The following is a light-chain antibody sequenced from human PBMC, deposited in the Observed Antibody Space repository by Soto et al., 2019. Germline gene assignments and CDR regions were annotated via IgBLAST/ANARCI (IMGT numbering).Light chain of an antibody. CDR3: GAFVRSNALL. J-gene: IGLJ2*01. Sequence: QSALTQPASVSGSPGQSITISCTGTSSDVGSYNLVSWYQHHPGKAPKFIIYEGNKRPSGVSNRFSGSKSGNTASLTISGLQAEDEADYDCGAFVRSNALLFGGGTKLTVL. CDR1: SSDVGSYNL. V-gene: IGLV2-23*01. CDR2: EGN.